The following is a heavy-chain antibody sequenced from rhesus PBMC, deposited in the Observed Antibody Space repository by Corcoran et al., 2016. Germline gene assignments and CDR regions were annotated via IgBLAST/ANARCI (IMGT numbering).Heavy chain of an antibody. D-gene: IGHD1-14*01. J-gene: IGHJ5-1*01. V-gene: IGHV1-138*01. CDR2: IHPKTCGT. CDR1: GYTFTDYY. Sequence: QVQLVQSGAEVKKPGSSVKVSCKASGYTFTDYYMHWVRQAPGQGLEWQGEIHPKTCGTNYAQKCQGRVTMTGDTSTSTAYMELSSLRSEDTAVYYCVAGTKNRFDVWGPGVLVTVSS. CDR3: VAGTKNRFDV.